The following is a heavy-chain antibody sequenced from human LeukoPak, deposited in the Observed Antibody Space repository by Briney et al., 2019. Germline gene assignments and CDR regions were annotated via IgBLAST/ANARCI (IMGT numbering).Heavy chain of an antibody. CDR3: ARGRWGVLPFDP. Sequence: PSETLSPTCTVSGGSISSYYWSWIRQPPGKGLEWIGYIYYSGSTNYNPSLKSRVTISVDTSKNQFSLKLSSVTAADTAVYYCARGRWGVLPFDPWGQGTLVTVSS. CDR1: GGSISSYY. CDR2: IYYSGST. V-gene: IGHV4-59*01. D-gene: IGHD4-23*01. J-gene: IGHJ5*02.